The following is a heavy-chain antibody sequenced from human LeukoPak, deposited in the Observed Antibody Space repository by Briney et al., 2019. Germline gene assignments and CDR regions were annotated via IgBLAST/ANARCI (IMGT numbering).Heavy chain of an antibody. J-gene: IGHJ5*02. CDR2: ISGSGGST. D-gene: IGHD2-2*01. CDR1: GFTFSSYA. V-gene: IGHV3-23*01. CDR3: AKGGLGPAAMMGRWFDP. Sequence: GGSLRLSCAASGFTFSSYAMSWVRQAPGKGLEWVSAISGSGGSTYYADSVKGRFTISRDNSKNTLYLQMNSLRAEDTAVYYCAKGGLGPAAMMGRWFDPWGQGTLVTVSS.